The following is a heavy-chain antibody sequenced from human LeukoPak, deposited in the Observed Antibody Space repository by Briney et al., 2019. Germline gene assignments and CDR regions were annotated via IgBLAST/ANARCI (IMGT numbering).Heavy chain of an antibody. V-gene: IGHV4-61*01. CDR2: IYYSGST. CDR1: GGSVSSGSYY. J-gene: IGHJ4*02. Sequence: SETLSLTCTVSGGSVSSGSYYWSWIRQPPGKGLEWIEYIYYSGSTNYNPSLKSRVTISVDTSKNQFSLKLSSVTAADTAVYYCARYHGGNSEFDYWGQGTLVTVSS. D-gene: IGHD4-23*01. CDR3: ARYHGGNSEFDY.